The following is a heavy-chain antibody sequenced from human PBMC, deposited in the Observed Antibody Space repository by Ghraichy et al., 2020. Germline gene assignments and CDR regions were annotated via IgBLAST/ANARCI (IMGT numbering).Heavy chain of an antibody. V-gene: IGHV4-39*01. D-gene: IGHD2-15*01. CDR3: ARQPAATMREFAFDY. CDR1: GDSISSGSFF. J-gene: IGHJ4*02. CDR2: VFYSGST. Sequence: SQTLSLTCTVSGDSISSGSFFWGWIRQPPGKGLDWIDSVFYSGSTYYNPSLKSRVTISVDTSKNQFSLKLSSVTAAETAVYWCARQPAATMREFAFDYWGQGTLVTVSS.